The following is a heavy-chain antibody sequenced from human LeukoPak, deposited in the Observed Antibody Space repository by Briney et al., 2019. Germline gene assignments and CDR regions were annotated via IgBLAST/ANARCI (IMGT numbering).Heavy chain of an antibody. CDR1: GASVSSSGYY. V-gene: IGHV4-39*01. CDR3: ARRLEATASVHWYFDL. CDR2: MYYSGGT. J-gene: IGHJ2*01. Sequence: PSETLSLICTVSGASVSSSGYYWGWIRQPPGKGLEWVGSMYYSGGTYYNPSLNSRVTISVATSKNQFSLRLSSVTAADTAVYYCARRLEATASVHWYFDLWGRGALVTVSS. D-gene: IGHD2-21*02.